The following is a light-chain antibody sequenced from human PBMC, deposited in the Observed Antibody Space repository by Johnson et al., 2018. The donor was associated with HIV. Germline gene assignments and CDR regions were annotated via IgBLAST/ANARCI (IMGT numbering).Light chain of an antibody. CDR1: NSNIGNNY. CDR3: AAWDSGLSARYV. J-gene: IGLJ1*01. CDR2: DNN. Sequence: QSVLTQPPSVSAAPGQKVTISCSGSNSNIGNNYVSWYQQLPGTAPKLLIYDNNKRPWGIPDRFSGSKSGTSATLGITGVHTGDAADYYCAAWDSGLSARYVFGPWT. V-gene: IGLV1-51*01.